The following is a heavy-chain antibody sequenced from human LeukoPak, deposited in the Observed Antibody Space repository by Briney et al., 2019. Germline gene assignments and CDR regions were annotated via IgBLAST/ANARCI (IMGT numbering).Heavy chain of an antibody. V-gene: IGHV4-4*02. Sequence: PSGTLSLTCAVSGDSISSSNWWSWVRQPPGKGLEYIGDVYHSGRTNYNPPLKSRVTISLDKSKDQFSLKLTSVTAADTAVYYCARVSVAAGTRQFDYWGQGTLVTVSS. CDR2: VYHSGRT. CDR1: GDSISSSNW. CDR3: ARVSVAAGTRQFDY. J-gene: IGHJ4*02. D-gene: IGHD6-13*01.